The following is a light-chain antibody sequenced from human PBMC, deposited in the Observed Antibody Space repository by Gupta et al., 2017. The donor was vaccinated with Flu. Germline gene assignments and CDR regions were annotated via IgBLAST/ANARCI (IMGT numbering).Light chain of an antibody. CDR3: CSYEGSYTCCV. Sequence: QSALTQPRSVSGSPGQSVTISCTGTSSDVGGYNYVSWYQQHPGKAPKLMMYEVSKRPSGVPDRFSGPKSGNTASLTISGLQAEDEADYYCCSYEGSYTCCVFGTGTKVTVL. CDR2: EVS. CDR1: SSDVGGYNY. V-gene: IGLV2-11*01. J-gene: IGLJ1*01.